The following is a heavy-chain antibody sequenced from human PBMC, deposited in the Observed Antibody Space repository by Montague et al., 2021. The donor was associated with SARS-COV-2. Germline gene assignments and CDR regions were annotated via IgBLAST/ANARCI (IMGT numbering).Heavy chain of an antibody. CDR2: ISSSSSYI. CDR3: ARELTTVTTSYFDY. J-gene: IGHJ4*02. Sequence: SLRLSCAASGFTFSRYSMNWVRQAPGKGLEWVSSISSSSSYIYYADSVKGRFTISRDNAKNSLYLQMNSLRAEDTAVYYCARELTTVTTSYFDYWGQGTLVTVSS. D-gene: IGHD4-17*01. CDR1: GFTFSRYS. V-gene: IGHV3-21*01.